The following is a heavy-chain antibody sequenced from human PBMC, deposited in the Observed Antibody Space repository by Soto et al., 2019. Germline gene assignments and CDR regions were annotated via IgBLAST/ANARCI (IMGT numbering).Heavy chain of an antibody. CDR3: ARPDIVLMVYGPFDY. CDR1: GGPISSSSYY. J-gene: IGHJ4*02. Sequence: SETLSLTCTVSGGPISSSSYYWGWIRQPPGKGLEWIGSIYYSGSTYYNPSLKSRVTISVDTSKNQFSLKLSSVTAADTAVYYCARPDIVLMVYGPFDYWGQGTLVTVSS. V-gene: IGHV4-39*01. CDR2: IYYSGST. D-gene: IGHD2-8*01.